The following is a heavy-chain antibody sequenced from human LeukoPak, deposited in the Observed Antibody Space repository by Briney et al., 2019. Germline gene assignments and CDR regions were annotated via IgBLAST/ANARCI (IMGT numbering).Heavy chain of an antibody. CDR1: GFTFSSYA. V-gene: IGHV3-23*01. J-gene: IGHJ5*02. D-gene: IGHD2-2*01. Sequence: GGSLRLSCAASGFTFSSYAMHWVRQAPGKGLEWVSGISGSGGNTYYADSVKGRFTISRNNPKNTLYLQMNSLRAEDTAVYYCAAYCTSATCLIDHWGQGTLVTVSS. CDR2: ISGSGGNT. CDR3: AAYCTSATCLIDH.